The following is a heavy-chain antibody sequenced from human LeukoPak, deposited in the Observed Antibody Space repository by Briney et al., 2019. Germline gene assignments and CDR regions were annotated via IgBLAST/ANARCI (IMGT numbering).Heavy chain of an antibody. D-gene: IGHD3-3*01. CDR1: GFTFSSYS. CDR2: ISSSSSYI. V-gene: IGHV3-21*01. J-gene: IGHJ6*03. CDR3: ARRGRGYDFWSGSLTSYYYYYYMDV. Sequence: GGSLRLSCAGSGFTFSSYSMNWVRQAPGKGLEWVSSISSSSSYIYYADSVKGRFTISRDNAKNSLYLQMNSLRAEDTAVYSCARRGRGYDFWSGSLTSYYYYYYMDVWGKGTTVTVSS.